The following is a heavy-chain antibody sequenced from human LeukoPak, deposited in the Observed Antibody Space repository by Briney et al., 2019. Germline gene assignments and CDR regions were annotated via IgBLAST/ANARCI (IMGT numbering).Heavy chain of an antibody. J-gene: IGHJ5*02. V-gene: IGHV4-59*01. Sequence: PSETLSLTCTVSGGSISSYYWSWIRQPPGQGLEWIGYIYYSGSTNYNPSLKSRVTISVDTSKNQFSLKLSSGTAADTAVYYCARDRFVNWFDPWGQGTLVTVSS. CDR2: IYYSGST. CDR1: GGSISSYY. CDR3: ARDRFVNWFDP.